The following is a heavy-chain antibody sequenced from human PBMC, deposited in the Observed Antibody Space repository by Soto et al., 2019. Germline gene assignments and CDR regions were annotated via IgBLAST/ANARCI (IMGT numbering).Heavy chain of an antibody. D-gene: IGHD3-10*01. CDR1: GASISSGGYC. V-gene: IGHV4-31*03. CDR2: TYHSGSA. J-gene: IGHJ6*02. CDR3: ARDKGGELLKGSGMDV. Sequence: QVQLQESGPGLVKPSQTLSLTCTVSGASISSGGYCWSWIRHHPGKGLEWIGHTYHSGSAYYNSALQSRVTISVDTSKNQFSLRLTSVTVADTAVYYCARDKGGELLKGSGMDVWGQGTTV.